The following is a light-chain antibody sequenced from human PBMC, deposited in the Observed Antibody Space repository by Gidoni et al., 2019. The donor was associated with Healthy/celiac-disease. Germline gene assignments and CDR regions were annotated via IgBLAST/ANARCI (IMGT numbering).Light chain of an antibody. J-gene: IGKJ2*01. V-gene: IGKV1-39*01. CDR1: QGISSY. CDR3: QQCYSTPYT. Sequence: DIQMTQSPSSLSASVGDRVTITCQASQGISSYLNWYQQKPGKAPKLLIYAASSLQSGVPSRFSGSGSGTDFTLTISSLQPEDFATYYCQQCYSTPYTFGQXTKLEIK. CDR2: AAS.